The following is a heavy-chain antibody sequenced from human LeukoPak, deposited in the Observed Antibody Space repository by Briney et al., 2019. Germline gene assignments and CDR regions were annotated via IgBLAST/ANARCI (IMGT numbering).Heavy chain of an antibody. J-gene: IGHJ5*02. CDR1: GFTFSSYA. D-gene: IGHD6-13*01. V-gene: IGHV3-23*01. CDR2: ISGSGGST. Sequence: GGSLRLSCAASGFTFSSYAMSWVRQAPGKGLEWVSGISGSGGSTYYADSVKGRFIISRDNSKNTLYLQMNSLRAEDTAVYYCARGSSSWYPGWFDPWGQGTLVTVSS. CDR3: ARGSSSWYPGWFDP.